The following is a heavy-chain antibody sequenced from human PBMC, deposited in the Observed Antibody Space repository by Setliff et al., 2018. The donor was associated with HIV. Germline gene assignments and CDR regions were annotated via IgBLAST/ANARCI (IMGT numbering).Heavy chain of an antibody. CDR1: NYTLINYG. V-gene: IGHV1-2*02. CDR2: IQTNSGGT. Sequence: EASVKVSCKASNYTLINYGVSWVRQAPGQGLEWMGGIQTNSGGTKSAQKFQGRVTMTRDTSISTAYMELNSLTSDDTAVYYCARGRHSGTYEAFDIWGPGTMVTVSS. D-gene: IGHD1-26*01. CDR3: ARGRHSGTYEAFDI. J-gene: IGHJ3*02.